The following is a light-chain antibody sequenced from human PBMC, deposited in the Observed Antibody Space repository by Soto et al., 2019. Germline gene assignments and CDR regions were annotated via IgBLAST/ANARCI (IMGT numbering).Light chain of an antibody. J-gene: IGKJ1*01. V-gene: IGKV3-20*01. CDR3: QQYDTSPT. CDR1: QSVSSSY. CDR2: DAS. Sequence: EIVLTQSPGTLSLSPGERATLSCRASQSVSSSYLAWYQQRPGQAPRLLIYDASTRATGIPDRXSGSXSGXXXXXXXXXLEPEDFAVYHCQQYDTSPTFGQGTTVEIK.